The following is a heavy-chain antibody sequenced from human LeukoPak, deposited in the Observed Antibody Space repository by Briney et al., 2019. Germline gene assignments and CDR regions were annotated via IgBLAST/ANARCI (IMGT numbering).Heavy chain of an antibody. V-gene: IGHV4-30-4*08. CDR3: ARVSHYDSSGYYYFDY. CDR2: IYNSGST. J-gene: IGHJ4*02. D-gene: IGHD3-22*01. Sequence: SQTLSLTCTVSGGSISSGDYYWSWIRQPPGKGLEWVGYIYNSGSTYYNPSLKSRVTISVDTSKDQFSLKLSSVTAADTAVYYCARVSHYDSSGYYYFDYWGQGTLVTVSS. CDR1: GGSISSGDYY.